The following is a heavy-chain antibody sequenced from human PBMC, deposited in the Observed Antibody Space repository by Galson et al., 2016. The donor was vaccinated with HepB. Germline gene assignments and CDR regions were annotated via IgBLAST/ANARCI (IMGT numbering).Heavy chain of an antibody. CDR2: IYSGGSP. V-gene: IGHV3-53*01. Sequence: SLRLSCAASGFTVSSNYMTWVRQPPGKGLECVSVIYSGGSPDYADSVKGRFTISRDNSKNTLYLQMNSMRAEDTAVYYCATGPSSTAAIRDYWGQGTLVTVSS. D-gene: IGHD2-21*02. CDR3: ATGPSSTAAIRDY. CDR1: GFTVSSNY. J-gene: IGHJ4*02.